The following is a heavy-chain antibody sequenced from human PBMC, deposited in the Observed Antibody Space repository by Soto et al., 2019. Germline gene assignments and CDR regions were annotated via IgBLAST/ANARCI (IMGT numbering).Heavy chain of an antibody. D-gene: IGHD4-17*01. J-gene: IGHJ5*02. CDR2: ISSNGDST. CDR1: GFTFSMFS. V-gene: IGHV3-64D*06. CDR3: VHPRSTVQIPPT. Sequence: GGSLRLSCSASGFTFSMFSVHWVRQAPGKGLEYVSGISSNGDSTYYADSVKGRFTISRDNSKNTLYLQMSSLRAVDTAVYYCVHPRSTVQIPPTWGQGTLVTVSS.